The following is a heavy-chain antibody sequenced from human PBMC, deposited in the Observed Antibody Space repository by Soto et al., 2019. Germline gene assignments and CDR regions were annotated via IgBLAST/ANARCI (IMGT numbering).Heavy chain of an antibody. J-gene: IGHJ6*02. CDR3: ARYIVGGSGSRNPYYGMDV. V-gene: IGHV2-26*01. Sequence: SGPTLVNPTETLTLTCTVSGFSLTNAKMGVSWIRQPPGKALEWLAHIFSNDEKSYSTSLKSRFTISKDTSKSQVVLTMTNMDPVDTATYYCARYIVGGSGSRNPYYGMDVWGQGTTDTVSS. CDR2: IFSNDEK. CDR1: GFSLTNAKMG. D-gene: IGHD1-26*01.